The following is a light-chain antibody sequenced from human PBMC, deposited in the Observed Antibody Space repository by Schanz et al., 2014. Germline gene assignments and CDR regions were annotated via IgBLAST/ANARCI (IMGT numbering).Light chain of an antibody. J-gene: IGLJ2*01. CDR3: NSYAGSNYVI. Sequence: QSALTQPPSASGSPGQSVTISCTGSSSDVGGYNYVSWYQQHPGKAPKLMIYEVNKRPSGVPDRFSGSKSGNTASLTVSGLQAEDEADYYCNSYAGSNYVIFGGGTKVTVL. V-gene: IGLV2-8*01. CDR1: SSDVGGYNY. CDR2: EVN.